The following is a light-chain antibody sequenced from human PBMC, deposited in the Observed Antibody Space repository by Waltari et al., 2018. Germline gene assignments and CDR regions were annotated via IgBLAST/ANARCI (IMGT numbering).Light chain of an antibody. CDR1: SRDVGGDDS. J-gene: IGLJ2*01. CDR3: SSQSTKNGVI. V-gene: IGLV2-14*03. CDR2: DVN. Sequence: QSALTQPASVSGSPGQSITISCTGSSRDVGGDDSVSWYEDHPGQAPKVIIYDVNKRPSGVSDRFSGSKSGNTASLTISGLQAEDEATFYCSSQSTKNGVIFGGGTK.